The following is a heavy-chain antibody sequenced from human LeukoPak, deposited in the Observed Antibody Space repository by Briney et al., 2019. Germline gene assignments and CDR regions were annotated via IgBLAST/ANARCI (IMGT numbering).Heavy chain of an antibody. J-gene: IGHJ5*02. Sequence: SETLSLTCTVSGGSISSYYWSWIRQPPGKGLEWTGYIYYSGSTNYNPSLKSRVTISVDTSKNQFSLKLSSVTAADTAVYYCARGVWQWRNWFDPWGQGTLVTVSS. CDR1: GGSISSYY. CDR2: IYYSGST. V-gene: IGHV4-59*08. CDR3: ARGVWQWRNWFDP. D-gene: IGHD6-19*01.